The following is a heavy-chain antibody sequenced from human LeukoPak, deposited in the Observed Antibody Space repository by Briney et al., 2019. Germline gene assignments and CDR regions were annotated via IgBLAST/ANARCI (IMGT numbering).Heavy chain of an antibody. D-gene: IGHD3-3*01. Sequence: PGGSLRLSCAASGFTFSDYYMSWIRQAPGKGLEWVAVISYDGSNKYYADSVKGRFTISRDNSKNTLYLQMDSLRAEDTAAYYCARGKDHDFWNPFDHWGQGTLVTVSS. V-gene: IGHV3-30-3*01. CDR1: GFTFSDYY. CDR2: ISYDGSNK. CDR3: ARGKDHDFWNPFDH. J-gene: IGHJ4*02.